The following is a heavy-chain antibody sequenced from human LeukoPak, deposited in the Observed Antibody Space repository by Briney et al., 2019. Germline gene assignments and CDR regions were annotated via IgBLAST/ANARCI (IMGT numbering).Heavy chain of an antibody. CDR1: GFTFSSYC. CDR2: ITYNGSNK. Sequence: GGSLSLSCAASGFTFSSYCMHWIRQPPGKGLEWMADITYNGSNKYYPDSVNGRSTISRDNSKNTLYLQMNILRAEDTAVYYCASRTGAFDIWGQGTTVTVSS. J-gene: IGHJ3*02. V-gene: IGHV3-30*03. CDR3: ASRTGAFDI.